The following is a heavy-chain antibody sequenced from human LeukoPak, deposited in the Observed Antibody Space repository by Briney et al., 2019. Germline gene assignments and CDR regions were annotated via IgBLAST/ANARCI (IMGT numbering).Heavy chain of an antibody. Sequence: ASVKVSCKASGYTFTSYDINWVRQATGQGLEWMGWMNPNRGNTGYAQKFRGRVTITRNTSISTAYMELSSLRSEDTAVYYCARGRRLRFLEWLLFDAFDIWGQGTMVTVSS. CDR3: ARGRRLRFLEWLLFDAFDI. D-gene: IGHD3-3*01. V-gene: IGHV1-8*03. J-gene: IGHJ3*02. CDR1: GYTFTSYD. CDR2: MNPNRGNT.